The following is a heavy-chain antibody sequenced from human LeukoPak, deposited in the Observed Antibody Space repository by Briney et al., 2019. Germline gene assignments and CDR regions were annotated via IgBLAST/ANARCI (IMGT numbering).Heavy chain of an antibody. CDR1: GYTFTGYY. CDR2: INPNSGGT. J-gene: IGHJ4*02. V-gene: IGHV1-2*04. CDR3: AREGSGSSSWYHY. D-gene: IGHD6-13*01. Sequence: ASVKVSCKASGYTFTGYYMHWVRQAPGQGLECMGWINPNSGGTNYAQKFQGWVTMTRDTSISTAYMELSRLRSDGTAVYYCAREGSGSSSWYHYWGQGTLVTVSS.